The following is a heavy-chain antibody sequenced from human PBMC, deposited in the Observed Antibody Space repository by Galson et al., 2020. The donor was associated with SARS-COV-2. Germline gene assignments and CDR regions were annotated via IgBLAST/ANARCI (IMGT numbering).Heavy chain of an antibody. V-gene: IGHV3-48*03. CDR2: ISSSGTNI. D-gene: IGHD6-13*01. J-gene: IGHJ3*01. CDR3: VSPYLAAASFFVAFDL. CDR1: GFSFSDYE. Sequence: GGSLRLSCAGSGFSFSDYEMNWVRHGPGKGLEWVSYISSSGTNIYYADSVKGRFTISRDNAKNSLYLQLTSLRAEDTAIYYCVSPYLAAASFFVAFDLWGPGTMVTVAS.